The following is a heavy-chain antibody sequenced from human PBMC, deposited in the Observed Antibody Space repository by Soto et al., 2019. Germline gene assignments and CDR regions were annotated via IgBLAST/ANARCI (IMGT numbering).Heavy chain of an antibody. V-gene: IGHV1-69*13. CDR1: GGTFSSYA. CDR2: IIPIFGTA. CDR3: ARDKGYCSSTSCPWDY. J-gene: IGHJ4*02. D-gene: IGHD2-2*01. Sequence: SVKVSCKTSGGTFSSYAISWVRQAPGQGLEWMGGIIPIFGTANYAQKFQGRVTITADESTSTAYMELSSLRSEDTAVYYCARDKGYCSSTSCPWDYWGQGTLVTVSS.